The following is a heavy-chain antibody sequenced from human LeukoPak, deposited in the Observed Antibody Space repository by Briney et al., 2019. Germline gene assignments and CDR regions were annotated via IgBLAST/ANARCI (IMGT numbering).Heavy chain of an antibody. V-gene: IGHV4-39*01. CDR1: GGSISSSNYY. Sequence: SETLSLTCTVSGGSISSSNYYWGWVRQSPGKGLEWIGNIYSSGNTYYNASLKSRVTMYIDTSKNQFSLKLSSVTAADTAVYYCARREAAAATGRGFDYWGQGTLVTVSS. CDR3: ARREAAAATGRGFDY. CDR2: IYSSGNT. D-gene: IGHD6-13*01. J-gene: IGHJ4*02.